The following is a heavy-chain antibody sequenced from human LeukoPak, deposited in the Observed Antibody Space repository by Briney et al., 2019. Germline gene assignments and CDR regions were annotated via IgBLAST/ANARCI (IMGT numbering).Heavy chain of an antibody. Sequence: GGSLRLSCAASGFSFNNYVMSWVRQAPGKGLEWVSAISGDGARTYYADSVKGRFTISRDNSKNTLDLQMNSLRAEDTAIYYCAKGGKWDVTPFDYWGQGTLVTVSS. J-gene: IGHJ4*02. CDR3: AKGGKWDVTPFDY. V-gene: IGHV3-23*01. CDR2: ISGDGART. CDR1: GFSFNNYV. D-gene: IGHD1-26*01.